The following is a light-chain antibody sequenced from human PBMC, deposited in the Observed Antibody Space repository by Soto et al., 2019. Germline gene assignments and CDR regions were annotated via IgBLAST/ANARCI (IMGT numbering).Light chain of an antibody. CDR1: QILVYSDRNTY. Sequence: DIVMTQSPLCLAVTRGQPSSISGRSSQILVYSDRNTYLNWFKQRPGQSPRXLIYKVSNRDSGVPDRLSGSWAGTDFTLKISRVEAEDVGVYFCMQATLFPLFGHGTKVDIK. V-gene: IGKV2-30*01. CDR2: KVS. J-gene: IGKJ1*01. CDR3: MQATLFPL.